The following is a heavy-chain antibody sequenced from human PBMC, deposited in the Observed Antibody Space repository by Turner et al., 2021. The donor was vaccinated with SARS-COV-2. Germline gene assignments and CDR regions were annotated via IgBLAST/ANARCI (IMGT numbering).Heavy chain of an antibody. Sequence: QLQLQESGPGLVKPSETLSLTCTVPGGSISSSSYCWGWIRQPPGKGLEWIGSMYYRGSTYYNPSLKSRVTISVDTSKNQFSRKLSSVTAADTAVYYCARREYQLLFDYWGQGTLVTVSS. CDR2: MYYRGST. V-gene: IGHV4-39*01. CDR1: GGSISSSSYC. J-gene: IGHJ4*02. D-gene: IGHD2-2*01. CDR3: ARREYQLLFDY.